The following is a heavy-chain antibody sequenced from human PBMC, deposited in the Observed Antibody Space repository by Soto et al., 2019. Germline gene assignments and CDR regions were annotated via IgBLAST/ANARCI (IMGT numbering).Heavy chain of an antibody. J-gene: IGHJ4*02. Sequence: SETLPLTCTVSGGSISSEGYYWSWFRQLPGKGLEWIGDIYYSGTTYHNPSLRSRLTISGDASKNQFSLNLSPVTAAHTPPSSCAGGGGWGYGAYEFDCGGRGALVTVS. V-gene: IGHV4-31*03. CDR3: AGGGGWGYGAYEFDC. CDR2: IYYSGTT. CDR1: GGSISSEGYY. D-gene: IGHD5-18*01.